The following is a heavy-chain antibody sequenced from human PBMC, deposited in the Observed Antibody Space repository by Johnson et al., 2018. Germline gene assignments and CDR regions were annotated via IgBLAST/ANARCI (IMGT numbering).Heavy chain of an antibody. CDR3: ASYPDYYYYYMDV. CDR1: GFTFSSYG. D-gene: IGHD3-16*01. CDR2: IWYDGSNK. V-gene: IGHV3-33*01. Sequence: QVQLVQSGGGVVQPGRSLRLSCAASGFTFSSYGMHWVRQAPGKGLEWVAVIWYDGSNKYYADSVKGPFTISRDNSKNTLYLQMNSLRAEDTAVYYCASYPDYYYYYMDVWGKGTTVTVSS. J-gene: IGHJ6*03.